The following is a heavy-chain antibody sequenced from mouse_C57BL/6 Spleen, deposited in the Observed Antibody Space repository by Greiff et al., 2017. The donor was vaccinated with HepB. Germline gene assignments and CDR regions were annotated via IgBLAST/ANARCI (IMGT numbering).Heavy chain of an antibody. J-gene: IGHJ2*01. CDR1: GYAFSSSW. V-gene: IGHV1-82*01. Sequence: VQLQQSGPELVKPGASVKISCKASGYAFSSSWMNWVKQRPGKGLEWIGRIYPGDGDTNYNGKFKGKATLTADKSSSTAYMQLSSLTSEDSAVYFCARENSYGNYEDYWGQGTTLTVSS. CDR2: IYPGDGDT. CDR3: ARENSYGNYEDY. D-gene: IGHD2-1*01.